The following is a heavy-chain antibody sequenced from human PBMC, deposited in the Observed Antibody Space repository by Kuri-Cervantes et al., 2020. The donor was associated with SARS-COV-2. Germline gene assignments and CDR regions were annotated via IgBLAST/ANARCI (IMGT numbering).Heavy chain of an antibody. CDR1: GGSISSSSYY. D-gene: IGHD1-26*01. Sequence: SETLSPTCTVAGGSISSSSYYWGWIRQPPGKGLEWIGRIYYSGSTYYNPSLKSRVTISVDTSKNQFSLKPSSVTAADTAVYYCAREYSGSYYVLGLTEYFQHWGQGTLVTVSS. J-gene: IGHJ1*01. CDR2: IYYSGST. V-gene: IGHV4-39*07. CDR3: AREYSGSYYVLGLTEYFQH.